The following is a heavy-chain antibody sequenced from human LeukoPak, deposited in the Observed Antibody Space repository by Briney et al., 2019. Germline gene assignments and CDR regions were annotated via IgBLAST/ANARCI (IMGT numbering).Heavy chain of an antibody. CDR2: ISSSSSYI. D-gene: IGHD3-22*01. CDR1: GFTFSSYS. CDR3: ARKGETYYYDSSGYSGAFDI. Sequence: GGSLRLSCAASGFTFSSYSMNWVRQAPGKGLEWVSSISSSSSYIYYADSVKGRFTISRDNAKNSLYLQMNSLRAEDTAVYYCARKGETYYYDSSGYSGAFDIWGQGTMVTVSS. J-gene: IGHJ3*02. V-gene: IGHV3-21*01.